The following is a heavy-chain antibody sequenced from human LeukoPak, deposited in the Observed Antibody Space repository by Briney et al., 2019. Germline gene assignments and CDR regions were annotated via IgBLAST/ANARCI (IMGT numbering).Heavy chain of an antibody. V-gene: IGHV3-7*01. J-gene: IGHJ6*03. Sequence: QSGGSLRLSCAASGFTFSSYEMNWVRQAPGKGLERVANIKKDGTETYYMESVRGRFTISRDNAKNSLYLQMNSLRAEDTAVYYCARDASTTVTYLYYYYYMDVWGKGTTVTVSS. D-gene: IGHD4-11*01. CDR2: IKKDGTET. CDR3: ARDASTTVTYLYYYYYMDV. CDR1: GFTFSSYE.